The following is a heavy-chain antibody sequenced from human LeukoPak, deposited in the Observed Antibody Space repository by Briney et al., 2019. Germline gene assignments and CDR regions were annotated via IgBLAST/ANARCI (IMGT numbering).Heavy chain of an antibody. J-gene: IGHJ4*02. CDR2: IYYSGST. CDR3: AKGIELWLTYFDH. V-gene: IGHV4-59*01. CDR1: GGSISSYY. Sequence: SETLSLTCTVSGGSISSYYWSWIRQPPGKGLEWIGYIYYSGSTNYNPSLKSRVTISVDTSKNQFSLKLSSVTAADTAVYYCAKGIELWLTYFDHWGQGTLVTASS. D-gene: IGHD5-18*01.